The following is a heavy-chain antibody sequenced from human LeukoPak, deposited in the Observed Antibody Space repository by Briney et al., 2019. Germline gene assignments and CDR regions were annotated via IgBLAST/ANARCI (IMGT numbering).Heavy chain of an antibody. Sequence: PGGSLRLSCAASGFTFSSYGMSWVRQAPGKGLEWIGEINHSGSTNYNPSLKSRVTISVDTSKNQFSLKLSSVTAADTAVYYCARARGYSYGSRSGAFDIWGQGTMVTVSS. V-gene: IGHV4-34*01. CDR1: GFTFSSYG. J-gene: IGHJ3*02. CDR3: ARARGYSYGSRSGAFDI. CDR2: INHSGST. D-gene: IGHD5-18*01.